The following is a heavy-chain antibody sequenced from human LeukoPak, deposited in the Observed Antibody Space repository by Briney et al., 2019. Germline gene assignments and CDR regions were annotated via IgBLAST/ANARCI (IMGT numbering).Heavy chain of an antibody. V-gene: IGHV4-59*08. J-gene: IGHJ4*02. CDR1: GGSISSYY. Sequence: SETLSLTCTVSGGSISSYYWSWIRQPPGKGLEWIGRIYIFSGSTNYNPSLKSRVTISVDTSKNQFSLKLTSVTAADTAVYYCARVKGYSYGYGYWGQGTLVTVSS. CDR3: ARVKGYSYGYGY. D-gene: IGHD5-18*01. CDR2: IYIFSGST.